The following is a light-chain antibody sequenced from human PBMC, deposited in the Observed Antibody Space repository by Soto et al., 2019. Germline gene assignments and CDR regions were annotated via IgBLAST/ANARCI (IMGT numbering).Light chain of an antibody. CDR1: SSDVGGYNY. CDR2: EVS. J-gene: IGLJ1*01. V-gene: IGLV2-14*01. CDR3: SSYTSSSIYV. Sequence: QSALTQSASVSGSPGQSITISCTGTSSDVGGYNYVSWYQQHPGKAPKLMIYEVSNRPSGVSNRFSGSKSGNTASLTISGLQAEDEADYYCSSYTSSSIYVFGTGTKLTVL.